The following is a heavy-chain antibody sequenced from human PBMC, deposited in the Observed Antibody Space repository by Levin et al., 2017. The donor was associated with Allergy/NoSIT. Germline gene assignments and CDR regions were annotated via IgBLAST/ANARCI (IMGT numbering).Heavy chain of an antibody. Sequence: SFAASLFTFYYYFIIFFLQSPFNCLYCFSFINLNVVITYYSDSFKGRFTISRDNAKNSLYLQMDSLRAEDTALYYCARDSHYYGSGSPPVGDWGQGTLVTVSS. V-gene: IGHV3-20*03. CDR2: INLNVVIT. D-gene: IGHD3-10*01. CDR1: LFTFYYYF. CDR3: ARDSHYYGSGSPPVGD. J-gene: IGHJ4*02.